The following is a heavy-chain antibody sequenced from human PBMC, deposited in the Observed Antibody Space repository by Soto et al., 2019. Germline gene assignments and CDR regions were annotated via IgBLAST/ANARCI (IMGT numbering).Heavy chain of an antibody. CDR1: GVSLSTTAEG. CDR2: IYWDDDE. V-gene: IGHV2-5*02. CDR3: AHGSCSSADCYPNPYLDY. D-gene: IGHD2-2*01. Sequence: QITLKESGPTLVKPTQTLTLTCTFSGVSLSTTAEGVGCIRQPPGKALEWLALIYWDDDERYSPSLKSRLTITKDTSKNQVVLTMTNVDPVDTATYYCAHGSCSSADCYPNPYLDYWGQGILVTVSS. J-gene: IGHJ4*02.